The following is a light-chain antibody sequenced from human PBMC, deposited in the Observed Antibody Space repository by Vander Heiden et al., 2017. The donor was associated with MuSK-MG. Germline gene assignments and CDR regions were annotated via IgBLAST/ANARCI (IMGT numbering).Light chain of an antibody. CDR3: QHYGSSPLLT. CDR1: QSVSSRY. V-gene: IGKV3-20*01. Sequence: IVLTQSPGTLSLSPGERATLPCRASQSVSSRYLASYQQKPGQAPRLLIYGASRRGTGIPDRVRGRGCGTDFTLTIRIREPEDFAVYYCQHYGSSPLLTFGAGTKVEIK. J-gene: IGKJ4*01. CDR2: GAS.